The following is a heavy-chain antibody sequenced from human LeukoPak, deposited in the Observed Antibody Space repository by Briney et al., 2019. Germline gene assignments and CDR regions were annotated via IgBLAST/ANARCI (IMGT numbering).Heavy chain of an antibody. V-gene: IGHV3-7*01. J-gene: IGHJ6*04. CDR3: AELGITMIGGV. D-gene: IGHD3-10*02. CDR2: IKPDGSEQ. Sequence: TGGSLRLSCVASGLIFSKYWMTWVRQAPGKGLEWVATIKPDGSEQYYLDSVKGRFTISRDNARDSLYLQMNSLRDDDTSVYYCAELGITMIGGVWGKGTTVTISS. CDR1: GLIFSKYW.